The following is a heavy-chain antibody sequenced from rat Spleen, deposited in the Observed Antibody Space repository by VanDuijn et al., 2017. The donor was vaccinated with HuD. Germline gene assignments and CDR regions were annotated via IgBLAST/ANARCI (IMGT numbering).Heavy chain of an antibody. CDR2: ITNTGDST. Sequence: EVQLVESGGGLVQPGRSLKLSCVASGFTFNNHWMTWFRQAPGKGLEWVASITNTGDSTYYPDSVKGRFTISRDNAKSTLYLQMNSLRSEDTATYYCTRASNHYWGQGVMVTVSS. CDR1: GFTFNNHW. J-gene: IGHJ2*01. V-gene: IGHV5-31*01. D-gene: IGHD3-1*01. CDR3: TRASNHY.